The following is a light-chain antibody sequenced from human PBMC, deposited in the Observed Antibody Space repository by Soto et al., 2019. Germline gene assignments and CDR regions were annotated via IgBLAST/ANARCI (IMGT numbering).Light chain of an antibody. CDR3: SSYAGTYTLGV. V-gene: IGLV2-11*01. J-gene: IGLJ2*01. CDR2: DVS. CDR1: SGDVGGYNY. Sequence: QPVLTQPRSVSGSPGQSVTISCTGTSGDVGGYNYVSWYQQHPGKAPKLMIYDVSQRPSGVTDRFSGSKSGNTASLTISGLQAEDEADYYCSSYAGTYTLGVFGGGTQLTVL.